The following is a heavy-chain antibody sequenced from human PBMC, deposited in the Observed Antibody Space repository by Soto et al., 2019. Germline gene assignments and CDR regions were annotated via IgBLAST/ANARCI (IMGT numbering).Heavy chain of an antibody. CDR1: GYTLSSYG. CDR2: ISAYNGNT. Sequence: ASVKVSCKASGYTLSSYGISWVRQAPGQGLEWMGWISAYNGNTNYAQKFQGRVTLTTDTSTSTAYMELRSLRSDDTAVYYCAGGGYCSGGGCYSSSWFDPWGQGTLVTVS. D-gene: IGHD2-15*01. J-gene: IGHJ5*02. CDR3: AGGGYCSGGGCYSSSWFDP. V-gene: IGHV1-18*01.